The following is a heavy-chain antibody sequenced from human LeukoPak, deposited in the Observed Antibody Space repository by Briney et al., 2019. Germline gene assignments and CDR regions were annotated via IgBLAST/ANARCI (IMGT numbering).Heavy chain of an antibody. CDR3: ARGRYFDWLLRVYYYYMDV. J-gene: IGHJ6*03. CDR2: ISAYNGNT. V-gene: IGHV1-18*01. CDR1: GYTFTSYG. D-gene: IGHD3-9*01. Sequence: GASVKVSCKASGYTFTSYGISWVRQAPGQGLEWMGWISAYNGNTNYAQKFQGRVTMTRNTSISTAYMELSSLRSEDTAVYYCARGRYFDWLLRVYYYYMDVWGKGTTVTISS.